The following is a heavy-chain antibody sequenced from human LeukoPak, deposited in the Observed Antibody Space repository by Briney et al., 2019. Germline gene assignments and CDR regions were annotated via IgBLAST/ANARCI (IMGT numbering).Heavy chain of an antibody. Sequence: GGSLRLSCAASGFTFSDYYMTWIRQAPGKGLEWVSYISSSGRTIYYADSVKGRFTISRDNAKNSLYLQMDSLRAEDTAVYYCAKDQYSSGWSEGYFDYWGQGTLVTVSS. V-gene: IGHV3-11*01. D-gene: IGHD6-19*01. J-gene: IGHJ4*02. CDR2: ISSSGRTI. CDR1: GFTFSDYY. CDR3: AKDQYSSGWSEGYFDY.